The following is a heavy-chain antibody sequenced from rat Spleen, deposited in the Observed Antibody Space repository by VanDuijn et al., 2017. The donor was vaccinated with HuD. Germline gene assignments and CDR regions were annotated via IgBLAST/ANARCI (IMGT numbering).Heavy chain of an antibody. CDR2: MWGNGNA. D-gene: IGHD1-1*01. J-gene: IGHJ4*01. CDR3: ARSLLQWGHYYVLDA. V-gene: IGHV2-1*01. Sequence: VQLKESGPGLVQPSQTLSLICTVSGFSLISNSVHWVRQSPGKGLEWMGGMWGNGNADYNSALRSRLSISRDTSKNQVFLKMNSLQTEDTAIYYCARSLLQWGHYYVLDAWGQGASVTVSS. CDR1: GFSLISNS.